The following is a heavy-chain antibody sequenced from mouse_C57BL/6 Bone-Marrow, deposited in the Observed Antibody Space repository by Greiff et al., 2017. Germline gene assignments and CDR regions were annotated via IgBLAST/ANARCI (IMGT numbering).Heavy chain of an antibody. CDR1: GFSLTSYG. J-gene: IGHJ3*01. CDR3: AKPGGYIPSFAY. CDR2: LFGDGSK. Sequence: VQLQQSGPGLVAPSQSLSITCTVSGFSLTSYGVSWVRQPPGKGLEWLGVLFGDGSKNYHSALIYRLSISKDNSKSQVFLKLNSLPTDDTATYYCAKPGGYIPSFAYWGQGTLVTVSA. D-gene: IGHD1-3*01. V-gene: IGHV2-3*01.